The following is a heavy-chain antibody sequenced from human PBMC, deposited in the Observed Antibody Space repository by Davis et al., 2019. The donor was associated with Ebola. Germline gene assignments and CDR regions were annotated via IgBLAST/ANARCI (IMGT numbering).Heavy chain of an antibody. Sequence: GESLKISCAASGFTFSGSAMHWVRQASGKGLEWVGRIRSKANSYATAYAASVKCRFTISRDDSKNTAYLQMNSLKTEDTAVYYCTHSSGYNNADYWGQGTLVTVSS. D-gene: IGHD3-22*01. J-gene: IGHJ4*02. CDR1: GFTFSGSA. V-gene: IGHV3-73*01. CDR3: THSSGYNNADY. CDR2: IRSKANSYAT.